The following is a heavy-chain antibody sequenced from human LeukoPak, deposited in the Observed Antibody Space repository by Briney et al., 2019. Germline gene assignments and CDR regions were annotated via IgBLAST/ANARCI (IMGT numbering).Heavy chain of an antibody. CDR2: IYTSGST. Sequence: SGTLSLTCAVSGGSISSSNWWSWVRQPPGKGLEWIGRIYTSGSTNYNPSLKSRVTISVDTSKNQFSLKLSSVTAADTAVYYCVGVRDTGNYFDYWGQGTLVTVSS. CDR3: VGVRDTGNYFDY. CDR1: GGSISSSNW. J-gene: IGHJ4*02. D-gene: IGHD1-14*01. V-gene: IGHV4-4*02.